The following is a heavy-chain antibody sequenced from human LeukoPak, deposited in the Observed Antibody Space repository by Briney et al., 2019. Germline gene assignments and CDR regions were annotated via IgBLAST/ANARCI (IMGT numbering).Heavy chain of an antibody. D-gene: IGHD2/OR15-2a*01. Sequence: SGGSLRLSCVASGFTFSNYWMQWVRQAPGKGLVWVSHINSDGSWTSYADSVKGRFTISKDNAKNTVYLQMNSLRAEDTAVYYCVSFYETYWGRGTLVTVSS. CDR2: INSDGSWT. CDR1: GFTFSNYW. J-gene: IGHJ4*02. V-gene: IGHV3-74*01. CDR3: VSFYETY.